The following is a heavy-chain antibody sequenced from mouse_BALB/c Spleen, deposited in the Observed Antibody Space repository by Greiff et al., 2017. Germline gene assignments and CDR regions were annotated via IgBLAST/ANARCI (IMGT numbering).Heavy chain of an antibody. CDR3: ARASYRYDYYAMDY. Sequence: DVMLVESGGGLVQPGGSLKLSCAASGFTFSSYGMSWVRQTPDKRLELVATINSNGGSTYYPDSVKGRFTISRDNAKNTLYLQMSSLKSEDTAMYYCARASYRYDYYAMDYWGQGTSVTVSS. J-gene: IGHJ4*01. CDR2: INSNGGST. CDR1: GFTFSSYG. V-gene: IGHV5-6-3*01. D-gene: IGHD2-14*01.